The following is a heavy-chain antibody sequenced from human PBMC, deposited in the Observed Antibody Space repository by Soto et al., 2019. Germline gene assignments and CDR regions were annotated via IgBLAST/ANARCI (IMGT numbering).Heavy chain of an antibody. Sequence: ASVKVSCKASGYTFTSYHIDWVRQAPGQGLEWMGKISPSGDRTWYAQKYRGRVTMTRDTSTSTDYVELSSLRFEDTAVYYCARDGGNYGDDDHWGQGTLVTVSS. CDR1: GYTFTSYH. CDR2: ISPSGDRT. V-gene: IGHV1-46*01. D-gene: IGHD4-17*01. J-gene: IGHJ4*02. CDR3: ARDGGNYGDDDH.